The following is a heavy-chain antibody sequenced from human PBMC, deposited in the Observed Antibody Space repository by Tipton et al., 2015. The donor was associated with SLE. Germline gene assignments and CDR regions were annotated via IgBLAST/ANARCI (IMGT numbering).Heavy chain of an antibody. J-gene: IGHJ4*02. D-gene: IGHD3-3*01. CDR1: GGSFSGYY. Sequence: TLSLTCAVYGGSFSGYYWSWIRQPPGKGLEWIGEINHSGSTNYNPSLKSRVTISVDTSKNQFSLKLSSVTAADTAVYYCARGQPGYYDFWSVDPSGGQGTLVTVSS. CDR2: INHSGST. CDR3: ARGQPGYYDFWSVDPS. V-gene: IGHV4-34*01.